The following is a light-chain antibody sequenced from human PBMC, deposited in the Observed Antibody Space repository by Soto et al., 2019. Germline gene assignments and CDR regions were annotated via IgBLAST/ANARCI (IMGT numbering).Light chain of an antibody. J-gene: IGLJ1*01. V-gene: IGLV3-21*04. CDR2: YDS. CDR3: QVWDIMTDNYV. CDR1: NIGDKR. Sequence: SYELTQPPSVSVAPEKTATITCGGNNIGDKRVHWYRQKPGQAPVLLISYDSDRPSGIPERFSGSNSGNTATLTISRVEAGDEADYYCQVWDIMTDNYVFGGGTKLIVL.